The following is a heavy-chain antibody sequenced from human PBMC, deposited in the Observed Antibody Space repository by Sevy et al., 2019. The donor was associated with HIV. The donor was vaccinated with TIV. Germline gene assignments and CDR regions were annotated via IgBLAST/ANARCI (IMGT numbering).Heavy chain of an antibody. Sequence: GGSLRLSCAASGFTFSSYWMTWVRQAPGKGLEWVANMRQDGSEKYYVDSVKGRFTISRDNAKNSLYLQMNSLRAEDTAVYYCARGIYGSGSRLGLGCWGQGTLVTVSS. CDR2: MRQDGSEK. V-gene: IGHV3-7*01. CDR3: ARGIYGSGSRLGLGC. J-gene: IGHJ4*02. CDR1: GFTFSSYW. D-gene: IGHD3-10*01.